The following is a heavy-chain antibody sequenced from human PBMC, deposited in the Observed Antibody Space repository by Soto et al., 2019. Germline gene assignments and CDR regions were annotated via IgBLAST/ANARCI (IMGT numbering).Heavy chain of an antibody. CDR1: GYTFTSYA. CDR3: ARDPGIAAAGSDCYFDL. CDR2: INAGNGNT. V-gene: IGHV1-3*01. Sequence: QVQLVQSGAEVKKPGASVKVSCKASGYTFTSYAMHCVRQAPGQRLEWMGWINAGNGNTKYSQKFQGRVTITRDTSASTAYMELSSLRSEDTAVYYCARDPGIAAAGSDCYFDLWGRGTLVTVSS. J-gene: IGHJ2*01. D-gene: IGHD6-13*01.